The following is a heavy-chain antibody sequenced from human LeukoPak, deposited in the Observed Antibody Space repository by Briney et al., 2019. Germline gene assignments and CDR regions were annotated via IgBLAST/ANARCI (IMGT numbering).Heavy chain of an antibody. Sequence: PSETLSLTSTVSDGSISSNYWSWVRQPAGKGLGWLGRIYSSGSTNYNPSLNPSLKSRVTMSVDTSKNQFSLKLSSVTAADTAVYYCARDRYDSVYNWFDPWGQGTLVTVSS. CDR3: ARDRYDSVYNWFDP. J-gene: IGHJ5*02. V-gene: IGHV4-4*07. D-gene: IGHD3-22*01. CDR2: IYSSGST. CDR1: DGSISSNY.